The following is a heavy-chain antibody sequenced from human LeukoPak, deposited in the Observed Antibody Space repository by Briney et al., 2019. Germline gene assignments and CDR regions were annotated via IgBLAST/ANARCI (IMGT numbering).Heavy chain of an antibody. CDR2: IIPIFGTA. CDR3: AKWPQDYTYYYDSSAYRTCYFDY. D-gene: IGHD3-22*01. Sequence: SVKVSCKASGGTFSSYAISWVRQAPGQGLEWMGGIIPIFGTANYAQKFQGRVTITADESTSTAYMELSSLRSEDTAVYYCAKWPQDYTYYYDSSAYRTCYFDYWGRGTLVTVSS. CDR1: GGTFSSYA. V-gene: IGHV1-69*13. J-gene: IGHJ4*02.